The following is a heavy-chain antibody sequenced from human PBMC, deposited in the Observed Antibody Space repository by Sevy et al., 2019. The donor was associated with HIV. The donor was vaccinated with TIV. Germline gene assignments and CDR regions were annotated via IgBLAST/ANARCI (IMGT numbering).Heavy chain of an antibody. CDR2: ISAYNGNT. J-gene: IGHJ3*02. CDR1: GYTFTSYG. CDR3: ARDASPHYYDSSGYYSYDAFDI. D-gene: IGHD3-22*01. V-gene: IGHV1-18*04. Sequence: ASVKVSCKTSGYTFTSYGISWVRQAPGQGLEWMGWISAYNGNTNYAQKLQGRVTMTTDTSTSTAYMELRSLRSDDTAGYYCARDASPHYYDSSGYYSYDAFDIWGQGTMVTVSS.